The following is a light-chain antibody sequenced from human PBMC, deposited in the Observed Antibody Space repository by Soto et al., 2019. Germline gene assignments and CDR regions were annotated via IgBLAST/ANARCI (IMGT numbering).Light chain of an antibody. J-gene: IGKJ1*01. Sequence: DIQMTQSPSSLSASVGDRVTITCRASQGIGNNLARYQQKPGKVPNLLIYAASTLHSGVPSRFSGSGSGTEFTRTISSLQPEDVATYYCQKYDSVPWTFGQGTKV. V-gene: IGKV1-27*01. CDR2: AAS. CDR1: QGIGNN. CDR3: QKYDSVPWT.